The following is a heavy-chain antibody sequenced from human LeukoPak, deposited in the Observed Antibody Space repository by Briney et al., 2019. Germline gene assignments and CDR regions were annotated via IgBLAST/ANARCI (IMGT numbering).Heavy chain of an antibody. V-gene: IGHV1-2*02. J-gene: IGHJ3*02. Sequence: ASVKVSCKASGCTFTGYYMHWVRQAPGQGLEWMGWINPNSGGTNYAQKFQGRVTMTRDTSISTAYMELSRLRSDDTAVYYCATPNRPYDYVWGSYRFPDAFDIWGQGTMVTVSS. CDR3: ATPNRPYDYVWGSYRFPDAFDI. CDR2: INPNSGGT. CDR1: GCTFTGYY. D-gene: IGHD3-16*02.